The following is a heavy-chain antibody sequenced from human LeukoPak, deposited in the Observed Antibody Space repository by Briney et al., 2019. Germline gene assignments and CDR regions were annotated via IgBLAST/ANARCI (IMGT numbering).Heavy chain of an antibody. D-gene: IGHD3-9*01. J-gene: IGHJ3*02. CDR2: IYYSGST. Sequence: AETLSLTCTLSGGSISSYYWSWTRQPPGKGREWMGYIYYSGSTNYNPSLKSRVTISVDTSKKQFSLKLSSVTAADTAVYYCARVLRYFDWLFGAFDIWGQGTMVTVSS. CDR1: GGSISSYY. CDR3: ARVLRYFDWLFGAFDI. V-gene: IGHV4-59*01.